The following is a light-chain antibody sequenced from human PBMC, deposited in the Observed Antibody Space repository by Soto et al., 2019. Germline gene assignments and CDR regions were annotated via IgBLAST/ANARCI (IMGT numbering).Light chain of an antibody. CDR3: QQYGSSPPYT. Sequence: EVVLTQSPGTLSLSPGERATLSCRASQSVSNNYFAWYQQKPGQAPRLLIFGSYDRPTGIPDRFSGSGSGTDFTLTISRLEPEDFAVYYCQQYGSSPPYTFGQGTELEIK. V-gene: IGKV3-20*01. CDR1: QSVSNNY. CDR2: GSY. J-gene: IGKJ2*01.